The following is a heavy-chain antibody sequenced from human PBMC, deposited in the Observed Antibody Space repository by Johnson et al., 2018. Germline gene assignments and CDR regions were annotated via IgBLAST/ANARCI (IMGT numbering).Heavy chain of an antibody. CDR2: IYSGGST. J-gene: IGHJ3*02. CDR3: AREAGSNAFDI. D-gene: IGHD1-7*01. V-gene: IGHV3-30*14. Sequence: QVQLVESGGGVVQPGRSLRLSCAASGFTFSSYAMHWVRQAPGTGLEWVAVIYSGGSTYYADSGKGRFTISRDNSKNTLYLQMNSLRAEDTAVYYCAREAGSNAFDIWGQGTMVTVSS. CDR1: GFTFSSYA.